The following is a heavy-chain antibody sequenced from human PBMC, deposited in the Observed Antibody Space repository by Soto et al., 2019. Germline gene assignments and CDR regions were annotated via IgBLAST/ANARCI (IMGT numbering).Heavy chain of an antibody. CDR3: ASVTFGGVVLAH. V-gene: IGHV4-4*02. D-gene: IGHD3-16*01. Sequence: SETLSLTCAVSGDSINISHWWNWVRQPPGKGLEWIGYIYFNGNTNYNPSLKRRVTISIDTSKKQISLNLTSVTDADTAVYYCASVTFGGVVLAHWGQGTLVTVSS. CDR2: IYFNGNT. CDR1: GDSINISHW. J-gene: IGHJ4*02.